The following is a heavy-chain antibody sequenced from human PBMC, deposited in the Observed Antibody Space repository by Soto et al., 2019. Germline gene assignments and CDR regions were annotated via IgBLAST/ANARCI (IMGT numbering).Heavy chain of an antibody. CDR3: AGLNCTNGICYTFNWFDP. V-gene: IGHV1-69*02. J-gene: IGHJ5*02. CDR2: IIPILGMA. Sequence: QVQLVQSGAEVKKPGSSVKVSCKASGGTLSSYTISWVRQAPGQGLEWMGRIIPILGMANYAQKFQGRVTITAGKATSTAYLELTSLRYEDTAVYFCAGLNCTNGICYTFNWFDPWGQGSLVTVSS. D-gene: IGHD2-8*01. CDR1: GGTLSSYT.